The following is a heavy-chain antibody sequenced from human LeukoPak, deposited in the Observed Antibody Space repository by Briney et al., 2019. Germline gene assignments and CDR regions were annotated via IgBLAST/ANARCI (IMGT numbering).Heavy chain of an antibody. D-gene: IGHD4-11*01. Sequence: GGSPGLFCAASGFTYSHYGMHWVRPGPGKGREWVAVIWSDATEKYYGDAVKGRFTISRDNSRNTLYLQMNSLRAEDTAVYYCAKDAQRGFDYSNSLEYWGQGTLVTVSS. CDR2: IWSDATEK. V-gene: IGHV3-33*06. CDR1: GFTYSHYG. J-gene: IGHJ4*02. CDR3: AKDAQRGFDYSNSLEY.